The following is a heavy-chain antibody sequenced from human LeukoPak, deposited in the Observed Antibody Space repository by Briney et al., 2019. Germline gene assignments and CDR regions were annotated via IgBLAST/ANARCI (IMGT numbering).Heavy chain of an antibody. V-gene: IGHV4-59*12. CDR1: GGSISSYY. Sequence: SETLSLTCTVSGGSISSYYWSWIRQPPGKGLEWIGSIYHSGSTYYNPSLKSRVTISVDTSKNQLSLKVNSVTAADTAVYYCARDEQGTRSDYWGQGTLVTVAS. CDR3: ARDEQGTRSDY. J-gene: IGHJ4*02. CDR2: IYHSGST. D-gene: IGHD1/OR15-1a*01.